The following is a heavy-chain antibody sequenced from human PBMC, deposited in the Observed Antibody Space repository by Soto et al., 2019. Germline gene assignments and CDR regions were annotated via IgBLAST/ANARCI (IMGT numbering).Heavy chain of an antibody. CDR3: ARGWYYYDSSGYAFDY. D-gene: IGHD3-22*01. V-gene: IGHV1-69*06. J-gene: IGHJ4*02. Sequence: ASVKVSCKASGDTFSSYAISWVRQAPGQGLEWMGGIIPIFGTANYAQKFKGRVTITADKSTSTAYMEPISLRSEDTAMYYCARGWYYYDSSGYAFDYWGQGTQVTVSS. CDR2: IIPIFGTA. CDR1: GDTFSSYA.